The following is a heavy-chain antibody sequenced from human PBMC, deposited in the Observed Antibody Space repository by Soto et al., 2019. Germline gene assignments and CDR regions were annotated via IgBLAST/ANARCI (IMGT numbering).Heavy chain of an antibody. J-gene: IGHJ4*02. CDR3: AKGSQLWLISDFDY. CDR2: ISWNSGSI. V-gene: IGHV3-9*01. CDR1: GFTFDDYA. Sequence: GGSLRLSCAASGFTFDDYAMHWVRQAPGKGLEWVSGISWNSGSIGYADSVKGRFTISRDNAKNSLYLQMNSLRAEDTALYYCAKGSQLWLISDFDYWGQGTLVTVSS. D-gene: IGHD5-18*01.